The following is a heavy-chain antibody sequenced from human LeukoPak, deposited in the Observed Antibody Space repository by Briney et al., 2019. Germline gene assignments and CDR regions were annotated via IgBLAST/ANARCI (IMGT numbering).Heavy chain of an antibody. V-gene: IGHV4-39*01. J-gene: IGHJ4*02. D-gene: IGHD3-22*01. CDR2: IYYSGST. CDR3: ARLPNYYDSSGYLYYFDY. CDR1: GGSISSSSYY. Sequence: SETLSLTCTVSGGSISSSSYYWGWIRQPPGKGLEWIGSIYYSGSTNYNPSLKSRVTISVDTSKNQFSLKLSSVTAADTAVYYCARLPNYYDSSGYLYYFDYWGQGTLVTVSS.